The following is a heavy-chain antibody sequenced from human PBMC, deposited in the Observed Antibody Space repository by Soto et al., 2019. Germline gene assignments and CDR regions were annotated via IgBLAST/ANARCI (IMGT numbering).Heavy chain of an antibody. CDR3: ARHRGYDILTGYPYYFDY. Sequence: GGSLRLSCAPSGFIFSSYSMHWVRLAPGKGLEWVAVISHDGRNKYYADSVKGRFTVSRDNSKNTLYLQMNSLRAEDTAVYYCARHRGYDILTGYPYYFDYWGQGTLVTVSS. CDR1: GFIFSSYS. D-gene: IGHD3-9*01. CDR2: ISHDGRNK. J-gene: IGHJ4*02. V-gene: IGHV3-30*04.